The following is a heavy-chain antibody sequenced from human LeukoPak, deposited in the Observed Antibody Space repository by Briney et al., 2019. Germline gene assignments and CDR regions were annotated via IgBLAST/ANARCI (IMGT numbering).Heavy chain of an antibody. CDR3: AKDPTQHLGGMDV. D-gene: IGHD6-13*01. CDR2: ISYDGSNK. CDR1: GFTFSSYA. Sequence: GGSLRLSCAASGFTFSSYAMHWVRQAPGKGLEWVAVISYDGSNKYYADSVKGRFTISRDNSQNTLYLQMNSLRAEDTALYYCAKDPTQHLGGMDVWGQGTTVTVSS. V-gene: IGHV3-30-3*01. J-gene: IGHJ6*02.